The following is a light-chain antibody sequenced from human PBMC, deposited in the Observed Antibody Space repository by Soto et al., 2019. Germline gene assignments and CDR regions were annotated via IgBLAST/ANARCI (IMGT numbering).Light chain of an antibody. Sequence: SVLTQPASVSGAAGQAITLSCRGTSSDVGAYNFVSWYQHHPGKAPKLMISEVTNRPSGVSDRFSGSKSGNTASLTISGLQAEDEADYYCSSFASRFTFVFGTGTKGNVL. CDR2: EVT. V-gene: IGLV2-14*01. J-gene: IGLJ1*01. CDR3: SSFASRFTFV. CDR1: SSDVGAYNF.